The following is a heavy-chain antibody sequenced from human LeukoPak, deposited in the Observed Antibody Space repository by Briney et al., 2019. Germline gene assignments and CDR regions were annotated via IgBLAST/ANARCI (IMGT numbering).Heavy chain of an antibody. D-gene: IGHD2-2*01. J-gene: IGHJ6*02. CDR3: ARGYAFYGMDV. CDR1: GGSFSGYY. V-gene: IGHV4-59*08. Sequence: SETLSLTCAVYGGSFSGYYWSWIRQPPGKGLEWIGYSYYSGSTYYNPSLKSRVTISVDTSKNQFSLKLSSVTAADTAVYYCARGYAFYGMDVWGQGTTVTVSS. CDR2: SYYSGST.